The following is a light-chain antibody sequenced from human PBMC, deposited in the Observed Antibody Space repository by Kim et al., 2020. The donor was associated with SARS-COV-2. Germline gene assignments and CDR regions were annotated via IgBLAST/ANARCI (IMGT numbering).Light chain of an antibody. Sequence: PAPIACRSSQGLVHSDGNTYLTWLQQRPGQSPRRLIYRVSNRDSGGPDRFSGSGSGTDFTLKISRVEAEDVGIYYCMQSTHGPRTFGQGTKVDIK. J-gene: IGKJ1*01. CDR3: MQSTHGPRT. V-gene: IGKV2-30*02. CDR2: RVS. CDR1: QGLVHSDGNTY.